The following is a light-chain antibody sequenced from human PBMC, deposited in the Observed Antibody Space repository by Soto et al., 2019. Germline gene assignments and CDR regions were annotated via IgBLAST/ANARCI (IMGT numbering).Light chain of an antibody. CDR3: QYTDSFPLIT. J-gene: IGKJ5*01. Sequence: DIQMTQSPSSLSASVGDRVTLTCRESQTISNWVAWYQQKPGKAPKLLIYAASSLYSGVPSRFSGSGSGTDFTLTITSLQPEDFATYYCQYTDSFPLITFGQGTRLEIK. CDR1: QTISNW. V-gene: IGKV1-12*01. CDR2: AAS.